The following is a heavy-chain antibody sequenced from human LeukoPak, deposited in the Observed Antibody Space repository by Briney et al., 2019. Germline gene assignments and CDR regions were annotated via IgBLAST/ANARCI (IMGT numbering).Heavy chain of an antibody. D-gene: IGHD4/OR15-4a*01. J-gene: IGHJ4*02. Sequence: GGSLRLSCAASGFTFSSYSMNWVRQAAGKGLEWVSSISSSSSYIYYADSVKGRITISRDNAKNSLYLKMNSLRAEDTSLYYCARDLTMVDYWGQGTLVTVSS. CDR3: ARDLTMVDY. V-gene: IGHV3-21*01. CDR1: GFTFSSYS. CDR2: ISSSSSYI.